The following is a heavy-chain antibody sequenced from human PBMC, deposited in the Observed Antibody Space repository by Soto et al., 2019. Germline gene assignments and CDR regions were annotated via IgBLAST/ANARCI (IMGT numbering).Heavy chain of an antibody. CDR1: GFTFSTEA. D-gene: IGHD2-21*01. Sequence: GGSLRLSCAASGFTFSTEAVSWVRQAPGKGLEWVSAISGNGDRTYYADSVKGRFTISRDNSKNTLYLQMNSLRAEDTAVYYCATPDYYFEYWGQGSLVTVSS. CDR3: ATPDYYFEY. V-gene: IGHV3-23*01. CDR2: ISGNGDRT. J-gene: IGHJ4*02.